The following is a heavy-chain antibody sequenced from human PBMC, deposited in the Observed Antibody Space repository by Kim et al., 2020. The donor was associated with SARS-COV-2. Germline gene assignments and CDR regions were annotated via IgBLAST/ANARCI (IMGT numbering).Heavy chain of an antibody. CDR1: GFIFSRSV. CDR2: ISHDGIYE. J-gene: IGHJ4*02. CDR3: ANDRSDTWSFDH. V-gene: IGHV3-30*18. Sequence: GGSLRLSCAASGFIFSRSVMHWVRQAPGKGLEWVARISHDGIYESYSDSVKGRFTISRDNSKNTLYLQMNTLESDDTAVYFCANDRSDTWSFDHWVQGT.